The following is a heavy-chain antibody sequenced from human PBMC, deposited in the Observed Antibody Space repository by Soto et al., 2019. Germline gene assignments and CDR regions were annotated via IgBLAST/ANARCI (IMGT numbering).Heavy chain of an antibody. D-gene: IGHD6-13*01. J-gene: IGHJ6*02. CDR2: TWYDGSNK. CDR1: GFTINSYG. Sequence: GGSLRLSCAASGFTINSYGIHWVRQATGKGLEWVAVTWYDGSNKYYTDSVKGRFTISRDNSKNTLYLQMDSLRAEDTAVYYCARNPPVYSSSTLYYFHGMDVWGQGTTVTVSS. CDR3: ARNPPVYSSSTLYYFHGMDV. V-gene: IGHV3-33*01.